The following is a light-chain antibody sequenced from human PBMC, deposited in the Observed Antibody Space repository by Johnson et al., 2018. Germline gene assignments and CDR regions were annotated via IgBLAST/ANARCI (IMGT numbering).Light chain of an antibody. CDR3: GTWDSSLSAGNG. CDR2: VNN. J-gene: IGLJ1*01. CDR1: SSNIGNNY. Sequence: QSVLTQPPSVSAAPGQKVTISCSVSSSNIGNNYVSWYQQLPGTAPKLLIYVNNKRPSGIPDRFSGSKSGTSATLGITGLQTGDEADYYCGTWDSSLSAGNGFGTGTKVTGL. V-gene: IGLV1-51*02.